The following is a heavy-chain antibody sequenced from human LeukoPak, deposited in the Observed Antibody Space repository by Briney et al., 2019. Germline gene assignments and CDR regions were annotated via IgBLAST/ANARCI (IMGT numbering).Heavy chain of an antibody. Sequence: SQTLSLICTVSGGSISSGSYYWSWIRQPAGKGLEWIGRIYTSGSTNYNPSLKSRVTISVDTSKNQFSLKLSSVTAADTAVYYCAREGEPAEDAFDIWGQGTMVTVSS. J-gene: IGHJ3*02. CDR2: IYTSGST. CDR3: AREGEPAEDAFDI. V-gene: IGHV4-61*02. CDR1: GGSISSGSYY. D-gene: IGHD1-14*01.